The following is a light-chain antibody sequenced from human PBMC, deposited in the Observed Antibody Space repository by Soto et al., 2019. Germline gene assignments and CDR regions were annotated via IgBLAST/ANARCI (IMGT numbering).Light chain of an antibody. J-gene: IGLJ2*01. CDR2: EVS. CDR1: SSDIGTYNY. Sequence: QSALTQPASVSGSPGQSITISCTGPSSDIGTYNYVSWYQRHPGTAPKLMIYEVSNRPSGVSNRFSGSKSGNTASLTISGLQAEDEADYYCRSYTRSRTYVVFGGGTKLTVL. CDR3: RSYTRSRTYVV. V-gene: IGLV2-14*01.